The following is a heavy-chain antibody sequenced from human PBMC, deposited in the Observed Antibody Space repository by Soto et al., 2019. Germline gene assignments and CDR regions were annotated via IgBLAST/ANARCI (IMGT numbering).Heavy chain of an antibody. Sequence: GASVKVSCKASGYTFTSYGISWVRQGPGQGLEWMGWISAYNGNTNYAQKLQGRVTMTTDTSTSTAYMELRSLRSDDTAVYYCARVVGFWSGYPKPYYGMDVWGQGTTVTVSS. D-gene: IGHD3-3*01. CDR3: ARVVGFWSGYPKPYYGMDV. CDR2: ISAYNGNT. J-gene: IGHJ6*02. CDR1: GYTFTSYG. V-gene: IGHV1-18*01.